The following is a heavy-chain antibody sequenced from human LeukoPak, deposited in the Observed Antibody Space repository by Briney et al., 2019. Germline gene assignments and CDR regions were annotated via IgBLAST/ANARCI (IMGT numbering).Heavy chain of an antibody. CDR1: GGSISSGGYY. J-gene: IGHJ3*02. V-gene: IGHV4-31*03. D-gene: IGHD4-17*01. CDR3: ARDPMWTYGALRAFDI. Sequence: SETLSLTCTVSGGSISSGGYYWSWIRQHPGKGLEWIGYIYYSGSTYYNLSLKSRVTISVDTSKNQFSLKLSSVTAADTAVYYCARDPMWTYGALRAFDIWGQGTMVTVSS. CDR2: IYYSGST.